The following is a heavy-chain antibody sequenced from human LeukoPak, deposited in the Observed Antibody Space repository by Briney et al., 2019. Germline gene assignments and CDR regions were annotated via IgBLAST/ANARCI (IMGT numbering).Heavy chain of an antibody. CDR2: INHSGST. D-gene: IGHD2-15*01. CDR3: ARGRGGNDY. V-gene: IGHV4-34*01. CDR1: GGSFSGYY. Sequence: SETLSLTCAVYGGSFSGYYWSWIRQPPGKGLEWIGEINHSGSTIYNPSLKSRVTISVDTSKNQFSLKLSSVTAADTAVYYCARGRGGNDYWGQGTLVTVSS. J-gene: IGHJ4*02.